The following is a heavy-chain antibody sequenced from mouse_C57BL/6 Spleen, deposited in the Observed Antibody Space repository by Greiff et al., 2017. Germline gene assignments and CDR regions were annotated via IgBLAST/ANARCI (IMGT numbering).Heavy chain of an antibody. J-gene: IGHJ2*01. Sequence: VQLQQSGPELVKPGASVKMSCKASGYTFTDYNMHWVKQSHGKSLEWIGYINPNNGGTSYNQKFKGKATLTVNKSSSTAYMELRSLTSEDSAVYYCARDRRGAYYFDYWGQGTTLTVSS. V-gene: IGHV1-22*01. D-gene: IGHD3-3*01. CDR3: ARDRRGAYYFDY. CDR1: GYTFTDYN. CDR2: INPNNGGT.